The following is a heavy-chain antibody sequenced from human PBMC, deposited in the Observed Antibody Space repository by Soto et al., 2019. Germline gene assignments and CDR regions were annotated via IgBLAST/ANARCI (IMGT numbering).Heavy chain of an antibody. Sequence: GGSLRLSCAASGFTFSSYAMSWVRQAPGKGLEWVSAIATAGDPYYQGSVKGRFTISRENTKNSLYLQINILRAGDTAVYYRVSLVAVGIVVVEAAPQLTYYYYGMDVWGQGTTVTVSS. CDR1: GFTFSSYA. D-gene: IGHD2-15*01. CDR2: IATAGDP. V-gene: IGHV3-13*05. J-gene: IGHJ6*02. CDR3: VSLVAVGIVVVEAAPQLTYYYYGMDV.